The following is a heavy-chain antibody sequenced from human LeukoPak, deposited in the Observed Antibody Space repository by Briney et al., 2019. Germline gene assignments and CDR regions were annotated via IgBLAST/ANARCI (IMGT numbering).Heavy chain of an antibody. CDR3: AKDVDLFGELYFDS. CDR1: EFTFTSYG. CDR2: LRYDGSNR. V-gene: IGHV3-30*02. J-gene: IGHJ4*02. Sequence: PGGSLRLSCVASEFTFTSYGMHWVRQAPGKGQEWVAFLRYDGSNRSYADSVKSRFTISRDNSKHTLYLQMNSLRAEDTAVYYCAKDVDLFGELYFDSWGQGTLVTVSS. D-gene: IGHD3-10*02.